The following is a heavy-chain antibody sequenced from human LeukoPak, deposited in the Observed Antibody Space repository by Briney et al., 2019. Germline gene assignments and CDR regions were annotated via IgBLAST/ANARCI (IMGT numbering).Heavy chain of an antibody. CDR2: ISSSSSYI. CDR3: ARGGNWVVFDY. V-gene: IGHV3-21*01. Sequence: GGSLRLSCAASGFTFSSYSMNWVRQAPGKGLEWVSFISSSSSYIYYADSVKGRFTISRDNAKNSLYLQMNSLRAEDTAVYYCARGGNWVVFDYWGQGTLVTVSS. J-gene: IGHJ4*02. CDR1: GFTFSSYS. D-gene: IGHD4-23*01.